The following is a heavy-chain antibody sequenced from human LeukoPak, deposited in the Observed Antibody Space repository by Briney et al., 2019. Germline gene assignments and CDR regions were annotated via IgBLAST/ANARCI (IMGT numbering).Heavy chain of an antibody. J-gene: IGHJ4*02. CDR1: GYTFTGYY. V-gene: IGHV1-18*04. CDR3: ARSHDYGDYSTDY. D-gene: IGHD4-17*01. CDR2: ISAYNGNT. Sequence: ASVKVSCKASGYTFTGYYMHWVRQAPGQGLEWMGWISAYNGNTNYAQKLQGRVTMTTDTSTSTAYMELRSLRSDDTAVYYCARSHDYGDYSTDYWGQGTLVTVSS.